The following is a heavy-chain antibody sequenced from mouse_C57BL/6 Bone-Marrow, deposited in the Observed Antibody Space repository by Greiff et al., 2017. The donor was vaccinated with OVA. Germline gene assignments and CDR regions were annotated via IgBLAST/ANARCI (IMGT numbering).Heavy chain of an antibody. CDR1: GYTFTDYY. J-gene: IGHJ4*01. V-gene: IGHV1-19*01. Sequence: VQLQQSGPVLVKPGASVKMSCKASGYTFTDYYMNWVKQSHGKSLEWIGVINPYNGGTSYNQKFKGKATLTVDKSSSTAYMELNSLTSEDSAVYYCARRVYDGYYVDAMDYWGQGTSVTVSS. D-gene: IGHD2-3*01. CDR3: ARRVYDGYYVDAMDY. CDR2: INPYNGGT.